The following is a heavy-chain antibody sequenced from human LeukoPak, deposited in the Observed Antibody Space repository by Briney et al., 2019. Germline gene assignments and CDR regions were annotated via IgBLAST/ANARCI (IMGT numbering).Heavy chain of an antibody. V-gene: IGHV3-48*03. D-gene: IGHD4-23*01. Sequence: GGSLRLSCAASGFSFSGFEMNWVRQAPGKGLEWVSYISRSAGSTTYYADSVKGRFTISRNNAKNSLFLQMNSLRVEDTALYYCARTGGNSNWYFDLWGRGTLVTVSS. CDR3: ARTGGNSNWYFDL. J-gene: IGHJ2*01. CDR2: ISRSAGSTT. CDR1: GFSFSGFE.